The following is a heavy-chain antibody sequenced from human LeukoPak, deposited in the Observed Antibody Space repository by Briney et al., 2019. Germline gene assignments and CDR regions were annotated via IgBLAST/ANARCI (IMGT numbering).Heavy chain of an antibody. J-gene: IGHJ4*02. CDR2: ISTSGDST. D-gene: IGHD1-14*01. Sequence: GGSLRLSCAASGFTFNNYAMSWVRQAPGMRLEWVSAISTSGDSTYYRDSVKGRFTISRDNSKNTLFLQMNSLAAKDTAIYFCAKRRQSGIGSLYYFDSWGQGTLVIVSS. CDR3: AKRRQSGIGSLYYFDS. V-gene: IGHV3-23*01. CDR1: GFTFNNYA.